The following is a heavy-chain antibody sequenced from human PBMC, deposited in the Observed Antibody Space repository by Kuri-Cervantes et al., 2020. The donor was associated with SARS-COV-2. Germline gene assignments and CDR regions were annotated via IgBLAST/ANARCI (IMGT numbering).Heavy chain of an antibody. CDR2: IKSKSDGETT. Sequence: GESLKISCAASGFPFNHAWMNWVRQVPGKGLEWVGRIKSKSDGETTDYAAPVQGRFTISRDDSKNTLYLQMNILKAEDTAVYYCSTFPTVVGYYYNAVDVRGQGTTVTVSS. J-gene: IGHJ6*02. D-gene: IGHD4-23*01. CDR1: GFPFNHAW. V-gene: IGHV3-15*01. CDR3: STFPTVVGYYYNAVDV.